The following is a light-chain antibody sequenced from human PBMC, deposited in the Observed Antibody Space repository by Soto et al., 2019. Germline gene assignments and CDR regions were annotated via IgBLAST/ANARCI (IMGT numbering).Light chain of an antibody. CDR3: ASWDDSLTGYVV. Sequence: QSALTQPPSASGTPGQRVTISCSGTNSNIGGNYVYWYQQLPGAAPKLLIYRNNQRPSGVPDRFSGSKSGTSASLAISGLRSEDEADYYCASWDDSLTGYVVFGGGTKLTVL. J-gene: IGLJ2*01. CDR1: NSNIGGNY. V-gene: IGLV1-47*01. CDR2: RNN.